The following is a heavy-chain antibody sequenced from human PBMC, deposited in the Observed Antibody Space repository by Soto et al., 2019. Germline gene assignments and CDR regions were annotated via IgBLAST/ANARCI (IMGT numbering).Heavy chain of an antibody. D-gene: IGHD3-10*01. CDR2: IYYSGST. J-gene: IGHJ6*02. CDR3: ARAGGSGSGGAGPTTMDV. CDR1: GGSISSGDYY. V-gene: IGHV4-30-4*01. Sequence: SETLSLTCTVSGGSISSGDYYWSWIRQPPGKGLEWIGYIYYSGSTYYNPSLKSRVTISVDTSKNQFSLKLSSVTAADTAVYYCARAGGSGSGGAGPTTMDVWGQGTTVTAP.